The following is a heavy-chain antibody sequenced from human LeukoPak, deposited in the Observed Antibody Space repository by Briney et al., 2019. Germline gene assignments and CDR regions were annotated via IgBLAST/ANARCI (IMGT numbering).Heavy chain of an antibody. CDR1: GYTFTGYY. Sequence: ASVKVSCKASGYTFTGYYMHWVRQAPGQGLEWMGIINFSGGSTTYAQKFQGRVTMTRDTSTSTVYMELSSLRSEDRAVYYCARDRGYYASGSYYSEYFDSWGQGTLVTVSS. V-gene: IGHV1-46*01. J-gene: IGHJ4*02. D-gene: IGHD3-10*01. CDR2: INFSGGST. CDR3: ARDRGYYASGSYYSEYFDS.